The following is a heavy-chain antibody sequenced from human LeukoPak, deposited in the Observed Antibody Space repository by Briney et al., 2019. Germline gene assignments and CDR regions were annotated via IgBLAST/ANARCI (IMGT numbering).Heavy chain of an antibody. Sequence: SETLSLTCTVSGGSVSSGSYYWSWIRQPPGKGLEWIGYIDYSGSTNYNPSLKSRVTISVDTSKNQFSLKLSSVTAADTAVYYCASRGRQTTGFDYWGQGTLVTVSS. CDR2: IDYSGST. V-gene: IGHV4-61*01. CDR3: ASRGRQTTGFDY. J-gene: IGHJ4*02. D-gene: IGHD3-10*01. CDR1: GGSVSSGSYY.